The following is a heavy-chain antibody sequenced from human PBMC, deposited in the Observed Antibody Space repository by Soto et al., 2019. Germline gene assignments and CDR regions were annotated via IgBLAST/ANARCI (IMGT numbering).Heavy chain of an antibody. CDR3: ARDCPGSSTTCYGNEWFDS. D-gene: IGHD2-2*01. CDR1: GFTFSSYS. Sequence: EVQLVESGGGLVQPGGSLRLSCAASGFTFSSYSMNWVRQAPGKGLEWVSYISSSFITIYYADSVKGRFTISRDNAKNSLYLQMNSLRAEDTAVYYCARDCPGSSTTCYGNEWFDSWGQGTLVTVSS. V-gene: IGHV3-48*01. CDR2: ISSSFITI. J-gene: IGHJ5*01.